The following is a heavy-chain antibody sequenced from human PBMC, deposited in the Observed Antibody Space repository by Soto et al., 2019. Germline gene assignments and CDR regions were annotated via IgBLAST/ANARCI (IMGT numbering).Heavy chain of an antibody. J-gene: IGHJ4*02. Sequence: ASVKVSCKASGDTFGRNAIHWVRQAPGQGPEWMGGIIPMFPTTNYAQKFKGRLTINADKSTSTAYMEMTSLRSEDTAVYYCARDGDSADYGYWGQGTLVTVSS. D-gene: IGHD2-21*02. CDR3: ARDGDSADYGY. V-gene: IGHV1-69*06. CDR1: GDTFGRNA. CDR2: IIPMFPTT.